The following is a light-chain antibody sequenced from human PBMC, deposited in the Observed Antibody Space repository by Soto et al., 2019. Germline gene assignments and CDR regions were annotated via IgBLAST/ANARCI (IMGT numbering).Light chain of an antibody. J-gene: IGKJ2*01. CDR2: GAS. Sequence: IVLTHSPGTLSLSPGGRATLSCRASQIVSSTFLAWYQQKPGQAPRLLIFGASSRATGIPDRFSGTGSGTDFTLTITRLEPEDSAVYYCQLYGNSPRYTFGQGTKLEIK. CDR3: QLYGNSPRYT. CDR1: QIVSSTF. V-gene: IGKV3-20*01.